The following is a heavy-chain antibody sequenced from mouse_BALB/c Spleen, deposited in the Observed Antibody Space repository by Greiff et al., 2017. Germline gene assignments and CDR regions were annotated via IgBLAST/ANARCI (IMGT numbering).Heavy chain of an antibody. V-gene: IGHV1-9*01. CDR1: GYTFSSYW. D-gene: IGHD1-1*01. CDR3: ARSGYYGSSYYFDD. CDR2: ILPGSGST. Sequence: QVQLQQSGAELMKPGASVKISCKATGYTFSSYWIEWVKQRPGHGLEWIGEILPGSGSTNYNEKFKGKATFTADTSSNTAYMQLSILTSEDSAVYCCARSGYYGSSYYFDDWGQGTTLTVSS. J-gene: IGHJ2*01.